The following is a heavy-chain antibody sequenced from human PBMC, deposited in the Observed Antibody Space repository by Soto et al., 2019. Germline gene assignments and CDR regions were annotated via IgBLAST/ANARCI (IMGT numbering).Heavy chain of an antibody. Sequence: EVQLVETGGGLIQPGGSLRLSCLASGFSVTTNYIIWVRQPPGKGLEWVSTTFTGGSTHDADSVKGRFSISRDNSKNTVYLQMNNLRVEDPAVYYCAKKPPSSIQGWAFGMDVWGQGTTVSVSS. V-gene: IGHV3-53*02. CDR2: TFTGGST. J-gene: IGHJ6*02. CDR1: GFSVTTNY. D-gene: IGHD1-26*01. CDR3: AKKPPSSIQGWAFGMDV.